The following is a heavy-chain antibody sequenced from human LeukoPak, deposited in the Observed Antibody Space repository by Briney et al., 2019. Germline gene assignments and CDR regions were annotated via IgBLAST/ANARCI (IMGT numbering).Heavy chain of an antibody. CDR1: GGSISSYY. CDR2: IYYSGST. J-gene: IGHJ4*02. CDR3: ARVPSSSWYYFDY. V-gene: IGHV4-59*01. D-gene: IGHD6-13*01. Sequence: SETLSLTCTVSGGSISSYYWSWIRQPPGKGLEWIGYIYYSGSTNYNPSPKSRVTISVDTSKNQFSLKLSSVTAADTAVYHCARVPSSSWYYFDYWGQGTLVTVSS.